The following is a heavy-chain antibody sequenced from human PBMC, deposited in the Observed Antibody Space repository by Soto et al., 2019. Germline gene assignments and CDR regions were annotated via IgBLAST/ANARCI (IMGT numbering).Heavy chain of an antibody. D-gene: IGHD2-15*01. V-gene: IGHV3-23*01. CDR2: IGANGDST. Sequence: EVQLLQYGGGLVQPGESLRLYCEASGFTFSSYAMSWVRQAPGKGLEWVSHIGANGDSTYYADSVKGRFTISRDNSKKTVYLQMESLRAEDTAVYYCTGATYSDYWGQGTLVTVSS. CDR3: TGATYSDY. CDR1: GFTFSSYA. J-gene: IGHJ4*02.